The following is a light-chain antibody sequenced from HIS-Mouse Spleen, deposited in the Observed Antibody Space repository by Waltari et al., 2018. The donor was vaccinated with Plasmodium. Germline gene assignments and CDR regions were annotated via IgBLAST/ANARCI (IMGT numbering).Light chain of an antibody. Sequence: QSALTQPRSVSGSPGQSVTISCPGTSSDVGGYNSVPWYQQHPGKAPKLMLYDVSKRPSGVPDRFSGSKSGNTASLTISGLQAEDEADYYCCSYAGSYTLVFGGGTKLTVL. V-gene: IGLV2-11*01. CDR1: SSDVGGYNS. J-gene: IGLJ2*01. CDR2: DVS. CDR3: CSYAGSYTLV.